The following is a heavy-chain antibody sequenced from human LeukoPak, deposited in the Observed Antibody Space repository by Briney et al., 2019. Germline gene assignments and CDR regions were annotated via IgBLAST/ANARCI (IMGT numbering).Heavy chain of an antibody. D-gene: IGHD2-2*01. CDR3: ARGAPSRLSAAFNWFDP. J-gene: IGHJ5*02. CDR2: IIPIFGTA. V-gene: IGHV1-69*01. Sequence: SVKVSCKASGGTFSSYAISWVRQAPGQGLEWMGGIIPIFGTANYAQKFQGRVTITADESTSTAYMELSSLRSEDTAVYYCARGAPSRLSAAFNWFDPWGQGTLVTVSS. CDR1: GGTFSSYA.